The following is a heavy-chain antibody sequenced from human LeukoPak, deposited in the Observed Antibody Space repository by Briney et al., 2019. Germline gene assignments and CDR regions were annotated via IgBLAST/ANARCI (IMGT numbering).Heavy chain of an antibody. Sequence: GGSLRLPCAASGFTFSSYWMHWVRQAPGKGLVWVSRINSDGSSTSYADSVKGRFTTSRDNAKNTLYLQMNSLRAEDTAVYYCARGPPGSAAIDYWGQGTLVTVSS. J-gene: IGHJ4*02. CDR1: GFTFSSYW. CDR2: INSDGSST. D-gene: IGHD2-2*01. CDR3: ARGPPGSAAIDY. V-gene: IGHV3-74*01.